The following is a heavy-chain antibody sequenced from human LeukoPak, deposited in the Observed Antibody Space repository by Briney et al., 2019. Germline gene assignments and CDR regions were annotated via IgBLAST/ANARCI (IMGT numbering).Heavy chain of an antibody. Sequence: GGSLRLSCAASGFTFSSSGMHWVRQAPGKGLEWVTFIRYDGSNKYYADSVKGRFTISRDNSKNTLYLQMNSLRAEDTAVYYCAKEGDVISGGSPYYFDYWGQGTLVTVSS. V-gene: IGHV3-30*02. D-gene: IGHD2-15*01. CDR1: GFTFSSSG. J-gene: IGHJ4*02. CDR3: AKEGDVISGGSPYYFDY. CDR2: IRYDGSNK.